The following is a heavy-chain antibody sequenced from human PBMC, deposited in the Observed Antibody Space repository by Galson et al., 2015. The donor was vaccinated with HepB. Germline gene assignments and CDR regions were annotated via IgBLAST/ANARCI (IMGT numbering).Heavy chain of an antibody. Sequence: LRLSCAASGFTFSDYYMSWIRQAPGKGLEWVSYISSSSSYTNYADSVKGRFTISRDNAKNSLYLQMNSLRAEDTAVYYCARVASVGVGAPPYWYFDLWGRGTLVTVSS. CDR3: ARVASVGVGAPPYWYFDL. V-gene: IGHV3-11*06. CDR2: ISSSSSYT. CDR1: GFTFSDYY. D-gene: IGHD1-26*01. J-gene: IGHJ2*01.